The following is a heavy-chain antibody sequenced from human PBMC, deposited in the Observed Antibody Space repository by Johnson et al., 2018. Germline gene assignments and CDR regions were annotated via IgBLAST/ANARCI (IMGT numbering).Heavy chain of an antibody. D-gene: IGHD1-26*01. CDR1: GGPFTSYA. Sequence: QVQLVESGAEVKKPGSSXKVSCKASGGPFTSYAITWVRQAPGHGLEWMGGIIPLFATADSDQKFLGRVTITADESTSTADMEVSSLRPEDTAVYYCARDEYKSYHSHYFGMDIWGQGTTVIVSS. J-gene: IGHJ6*02. CDR3: ARDEYKSYHSHYFGMDI. V-gene: IGHV1-69*01. CDR2: IIPLFATA.